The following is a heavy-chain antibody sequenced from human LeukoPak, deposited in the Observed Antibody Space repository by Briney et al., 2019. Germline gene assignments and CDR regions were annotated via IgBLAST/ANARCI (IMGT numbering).Heavy chain of an antibody. Sequence: PGGSLRLSCAASGFTVSSNYMSWVRQAPGKGLEWVSVIYIGGSTYYADSVKGRFTISRDNSKNTLYLQMNSLRAEDTAVYYCARDAPHYYDSSGYQDYWGQGTLVTVSS. CDR1: GFTVSSNY. V-gene: IGHV3-53*01. J-gene: IGHJ4*02. D-gene: IGHD3-22*01. CDR3: ARDAPHYYDSSGYQDY. CDR2: IYIGGST.